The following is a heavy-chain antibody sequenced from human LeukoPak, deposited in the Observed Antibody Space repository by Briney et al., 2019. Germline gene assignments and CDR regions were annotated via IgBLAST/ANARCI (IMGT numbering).Heavy chain of an antibody. CDR2: IHTSGST. D-gene: IGHD3-10*01. CDR1: GGSINSSSYY. J-gene: IGHJ4*02. CDR3: ARDVYYYGSGSYFLDY. Sequence: KSSETLSLTCTVSGGSINSSSYYWSWIRQPAGKGLEWIGRIHTSGSTNYKSSLKSRVTMSVDTSKNQFSLKLNSVTAADTAVYYCARDVYYYGSGSYFLDYWGQGTLVTVSS. V-gene: IGHV4-61*02.